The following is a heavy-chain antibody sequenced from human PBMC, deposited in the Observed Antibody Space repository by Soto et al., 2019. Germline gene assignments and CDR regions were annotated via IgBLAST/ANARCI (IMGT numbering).Heavy chain of an antibody. J-gene: IGHJ4*02. CDR1: GYTFTGYY. Sequence: ASVKVSCKXSGYTFTGYYMHWVRQAPGQGLEWMGWINPNSGGTNYAQKSQGRVTMTRDTSISTAYMELSRLRSDDTAVYYCSLSSGLTLPFDYWGQGTLVTVSS. CDR3: SLSSGLTLPFDY. D-gene: IGHD3-22*01. V-gene: IGHV1-2*02. CDR2: INPNSGGT.